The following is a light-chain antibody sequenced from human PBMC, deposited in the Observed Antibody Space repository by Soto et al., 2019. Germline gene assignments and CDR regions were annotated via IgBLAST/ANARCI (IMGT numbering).Light chain of an antibody. CDR2: EAS. CDR1: QSVSSW. J-gene: IGKJ1*01. CDR3: QQYNSYST. V-gene: IGKV1-5*03. Sequence: DIQMTQSPSTLSASVGDIVTITCRASQSVSSWLAWYQQKPGKAPKLLIYEASRLESGVTSRFSGSGSGTRFTLTISRLQPDAVSTYYCQQYNSYSTFGQGTKVDIK.